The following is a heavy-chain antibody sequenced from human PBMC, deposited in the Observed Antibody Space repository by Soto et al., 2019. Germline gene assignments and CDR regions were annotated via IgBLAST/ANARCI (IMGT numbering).Heavy chain of an antibody. V-gene: IGHV3-23*01. CDR3: AKAWGIDY. Sequence: GGSLRLSCAASGFTFTNYAMTWVRQAPGKGLEWVSTISGGGSITYYADSLKGRFTISRDNSKNTLYLQMNSLRVEDTAIYYCAKAWGIDYWGQGTLVTVSS. CDR1: GFTFTNYA. J-gene: IGHJ4*02. D-gene: IGHD7-27*01. CDR2: ISGGGSIT.